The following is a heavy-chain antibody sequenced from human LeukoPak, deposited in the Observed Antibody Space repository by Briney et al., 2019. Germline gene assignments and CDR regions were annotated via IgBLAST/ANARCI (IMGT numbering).Heavy chain of an antibody. CDR1: GFSFGSYG. J-gene: IGHJ2*01. V-gene: IGHV3-30*18. Sequence: PGGSLRLSCAASGFSFGSYGIHWVRQAPGKGLEWVAVISHGGSAKYHADSVKGRFTVSRDNSKNMVDLQMNSLRAEDTAVYYCAKDSVYSAYDFPEYWYFDLWGRGTLVTVSS. D-gene: IGHD5-12*01. CDR3: AKDSVYSAYDFPEYWYFDL. CDR2: ISHGGSAK.